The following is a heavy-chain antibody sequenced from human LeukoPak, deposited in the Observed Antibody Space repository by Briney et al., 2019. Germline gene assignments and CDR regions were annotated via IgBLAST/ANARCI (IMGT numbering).Heavy chain of an antibody. CDR3: AKGSSGWSLDY. V-gene: IGHV1-69*05. D-gene: IGHD6-19*01. Sequence: SVKVSCKASGGTFSSYAISWVRQAPGQGPEWMGGIIPIFGTANYAQKFQGRVTITTDESTSTAYMELRGLRSDDTAVYYCAKGSSGWSLDYWGQGTLVTVSS. CDR2: IIPIFGTA. CDR1: GGTFSSYA. J-gene: IGHJ4*02.